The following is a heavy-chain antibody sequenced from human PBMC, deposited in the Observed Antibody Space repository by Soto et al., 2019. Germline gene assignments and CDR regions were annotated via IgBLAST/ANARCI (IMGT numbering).Heavy chain of an antibody. Sequence: EVQLLESGGGLVQPGGSLRLSCAASGFTFSSYDMSWVRQAPGKGLEWVSGISGSGGSTYYADSVKGRFTISRDNSKNTLYLQMNSLGAEDTAVYYCAKEASGDYVGGGFDYWGQGTLVTVSS. D-gene: IGHD3-16*01. CDR1: GFTFSSYD. V-gene: IGHV3-23*01. CDR2: ISGSGGST. CDR3: AKEASGDYVGGGFDY. J-gene: IGHJ4*02.